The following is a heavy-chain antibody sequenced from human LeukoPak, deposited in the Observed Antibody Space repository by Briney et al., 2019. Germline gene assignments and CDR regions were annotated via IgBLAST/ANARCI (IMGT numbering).Heavy chain of an antibody. CDR1: GFTFSSYA. V-gene: IGHV3-30*04. CDR2: ISYDGSNK. J-gene: IGHJ4*02. Sequence: RGSLRLSCAASGFTFSSYAMHWVRQAPGKGLEWVAVISYDGSNKYYADSVKGRFTISRDNSKNTLYLQMNSLRAEDTAVYYCARGGYYYDSSGYQPIDYWGQGTLVTVSS. CDR3: ARGGYYYDSSGYQPIDY. D-gene: IGHD3-22*01.